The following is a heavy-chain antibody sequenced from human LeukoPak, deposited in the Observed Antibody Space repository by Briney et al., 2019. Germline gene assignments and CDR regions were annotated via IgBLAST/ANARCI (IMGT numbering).Heavy chain of an antibody. D-gene: IGHD6-25*01. CDR3: AKAPREGGRYYYGMDV. Sequence: GRSLRLSCAASGFTFSSYGMHWVRQAPGKGLEWVAVISYDGSNKYYADSVKGRFTISRDNSKNTLYLQMNSLRAEDTAVYYCAKAPREGGRYYYGMDVWGQGTTVTVSS. V-gene: IGHV3-30*18. CDR2: ISYDGSNK. CDR1: GFTFSSYG. J-gene: IGHJ6*02.